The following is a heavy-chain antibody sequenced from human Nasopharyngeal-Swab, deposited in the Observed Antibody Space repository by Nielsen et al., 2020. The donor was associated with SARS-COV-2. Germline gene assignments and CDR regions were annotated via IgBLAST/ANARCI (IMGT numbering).Heavy chain of an antibody. CDR2: ISWNSGSI. V-gene: IGHV3-9*01. J-gene: IGHJ6*02. CDR3: AKDIIGGSSGSYYYYYYGMDV. CDR1: GFTFSSYA. D-gene: IGHD3-10*01. Sequence: GGSLRLSCAASGFTFSSYAMHWVRQAPGKGLEWVSGISWNSGSIGYADSVKGRFTISRDNAKNSLYLQMNSLRAEDTALYYCAKDIIGGSSGSYYYYYYGMDVWGQGTTVTVSS.